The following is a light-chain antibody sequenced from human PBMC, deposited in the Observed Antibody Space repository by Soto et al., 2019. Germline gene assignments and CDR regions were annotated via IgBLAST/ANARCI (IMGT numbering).Light chain of an antibody. V-gene: IGLV2-11*01. J-gene: IGLJ1*01. CDR3: CSYAGSYKGYV. CDR2: DVS. CDR1: SSDVGGYNY. Sequence: QSALTQPRSVSGSPGQPVTISCTGTSSDVGGYNYVSWYQQHPGKAPKLMIYDVSKRPSGVPDRFSGSKSGNTASLTISGLHGDDEADYYCCSYAGSYKGYVFGTGTKVTVL.